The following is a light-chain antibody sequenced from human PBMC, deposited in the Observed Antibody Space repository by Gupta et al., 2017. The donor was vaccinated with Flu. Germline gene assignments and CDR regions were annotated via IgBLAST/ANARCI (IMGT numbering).Light chain of an antibody. J-gene: IGKJ1*01. CDR1: QSLLHSNGYNY. Sequence: PVTPGEPASISCRSSQSLLHSNGYNYLDWYLQKPGQSPQLLIYLGSNRASGVPDRFSGSGSGTDFTLKISRVEAEDVGVYYCMQALQTPRTFGQGTKVEIK. CDR3: MQALQTPRT. V-gene: IGKV2-28*01. CDR2: LGS.